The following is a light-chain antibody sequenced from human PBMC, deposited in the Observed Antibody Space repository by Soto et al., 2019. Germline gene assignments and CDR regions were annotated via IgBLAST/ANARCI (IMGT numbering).Light chain of an antibody. J-gene: IGKJ4*01. V-gene: IGKV1-39*01. CDR2: AAS. CDR3: QQYNNWPPLT. CDR1: QNINSY. Sequence: DIQMTQSPSSLSASVGDRVTITCRASQNINSYLNWYQQEPGKAPTFLLYAASSLQSGVPPRFSGSGSGTEFTLTISSLQSEDFAVYYCQQYNNWPPLTFGGGTKVDIK.